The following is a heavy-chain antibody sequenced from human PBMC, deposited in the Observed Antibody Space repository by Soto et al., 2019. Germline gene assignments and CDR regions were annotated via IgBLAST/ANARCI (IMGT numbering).Heavy chain of an antibody. D-gene: IGHD3-10*01. V-gene: IGHV4-34*01. Sequence: QVQLQQWGAGLLKPSETLSLTCAVNGGPFGGFYWTWIRQSPGKGLEWMGEIHHGGSTNYNPSLKSRVTMSLDTSKNQFSLKLTSVTAADTAVYYCARGYRISMVILTTNYFDSWGQGTPVTVSS. CDR2: IHHGGST. J-gene: IGHJ4*02. CDR1: GGPFGGFY. CDR3: ARGYRISMVILTTNYFDS.